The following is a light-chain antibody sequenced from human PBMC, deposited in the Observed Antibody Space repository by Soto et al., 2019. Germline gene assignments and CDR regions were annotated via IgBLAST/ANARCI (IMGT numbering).Light chain of an antibody. CDR1: QDISNY. CDR2: DAS. CDR3: QQYDNLLFT. Sequence: DIRMNQSPSTVSGYVGDRVTITCQASQDISNYLNWYQQKPGKAPKLLIYDASNLETGVPSRFSGSGSGTDFTFTISSLQPEDIATYYCQQYDNLLFTFGPGTMVDIK. V-gene: IGKV1-33*01. J-gene: IGKJ3*01.